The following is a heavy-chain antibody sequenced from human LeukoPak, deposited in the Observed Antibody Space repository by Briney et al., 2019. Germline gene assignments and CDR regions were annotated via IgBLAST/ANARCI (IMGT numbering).Heavy chain of an antibody. CDR1: GFTVSSNY. CDR3: ARALRGYSYGYDYYYMDV. V-gene: IGHV3-53*01. Sequence: GGSLRLSCAASGFTVSSNYMSWVRQAPGKGLEWVSVIYRGGSTYYADSVKGRFTISRDNSKNPLYLQMNSLSAEDTAVYYCARALRGYSYGYDYYYMDVWGKGTTVTVSS. CDR2: IYRGGST. D-gene: IGHD5-18*01. J-gene: IGHJ6*03.